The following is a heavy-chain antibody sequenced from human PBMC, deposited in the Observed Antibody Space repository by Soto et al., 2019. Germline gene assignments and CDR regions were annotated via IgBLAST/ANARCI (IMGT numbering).Heavy chain of an antibody. CDR3: ARENGLETYYYDSSAPGI. CDR2: IYYGGST. Sequence: SETLSLTCSVSGASVTSPEHYWTWIRQSPGKGLEWIGYIYYGGSTVYNPSLKSRVTISVDTSKNQFSLKLSSVTAADTAVYYCARENGLETYYYDSSAPGIWGKGTMVTVSS. D-gene: IGHD3-22*01. V-gene: IGHV4-30-4*01. J-gene: IGHJ3*02. CDR1: GASVTSPEHY.